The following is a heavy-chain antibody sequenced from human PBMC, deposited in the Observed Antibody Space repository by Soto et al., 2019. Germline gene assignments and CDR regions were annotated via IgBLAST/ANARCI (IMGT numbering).Heavy chain of an antibody. V-gene: IGHV4-34*01. J-gene: IGHJ4*02. CDR3: ARGKSWLPKKEFDY. D-gene: IGHD5-12*01. CDR1: GGAFSGYD. Sequence: QVQLQQCGAGLFKPSETLSLTCAVYGGAFSGYDWSWIRQPPGKGLEWIGEINHSGSTNYNPSHKNRDTISVDTSKNQVSLKLSSMTAADTAVYYCARGKSWLPKKEFDYWGQGTLVPDSS. CDR2: INHSGST.